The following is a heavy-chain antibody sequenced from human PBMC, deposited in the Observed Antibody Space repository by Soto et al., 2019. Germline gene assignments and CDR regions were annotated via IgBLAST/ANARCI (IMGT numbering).Heavy chain of an antibody. J-gene: IGHJ6*02. D-gene: IGHD3-22*01. CDR3: ARGEEYYYDRSGYFRPIGMDV. Sequence: SSETLSLTCTVSGGSISSGGYYWSWIRQHPGKGLEWIGYINYSGSTYYNQSLKSRITISVDTSKNQFSLKVSSVTAADTAVYYCARGEEYYYDRSGYFRPIGMDVWGQGTTDTVSS. CDR1: GGSISSGGYY. CDR2: INYSGST. V-gene: IGHV4-31*03.